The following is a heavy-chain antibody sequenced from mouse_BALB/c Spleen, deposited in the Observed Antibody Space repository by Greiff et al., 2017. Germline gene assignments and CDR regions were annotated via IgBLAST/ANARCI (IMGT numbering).Heavy chain of an antibody. Sequence: EVQLQESGGGLVKPGGSLKLSCAASGFTFSSYTMSWVRQTPEKRLEWVATISSGGSYTYYPDSVKGRFTISRDNAKNTLYLQMSSLKSEDTAMYYCTRVGTTTATEDYWGQGTTLTVSS. D-gene: IGHD1-2*01. V-gene: IGHV5-6-4*01. J-gene: IGHJ2*01. CDR3: TRVGTTTATEDY. CDR1: GFTFSSYT. CDR2: ISSGGSYT.